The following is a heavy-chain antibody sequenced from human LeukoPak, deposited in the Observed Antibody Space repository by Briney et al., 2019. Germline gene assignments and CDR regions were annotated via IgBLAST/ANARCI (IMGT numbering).Heavy chain of an antibody. D-gene: IGHD3-10*01. J-gene: IGHJ3*02. CDR2: FDPEDGET. Sequence: ASVKVSCKVSGYTLTELSMHWVRQAPGKGLEWMGGFDPEDGETIYAQKYQGRVTMTEDTSTDTAYMELSSLRSEDTAVYYCATASIVRGAAFDIWGQGTMVTVSS. V-gene: IGHV1-24*01. CDR1: GYTLTELS. CDR3: ATASIVRGAAFDI.